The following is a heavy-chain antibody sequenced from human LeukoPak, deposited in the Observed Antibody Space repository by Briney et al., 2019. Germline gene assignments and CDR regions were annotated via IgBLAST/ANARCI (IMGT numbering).Heavy chain of an antibody. D-gene: IGHD3-10*01. CDR2: IIPIFGTA. J-gene: IGHJ4*02. CDR3: ARDLQFGNYLHY. CDR1: GGIFSSYA. Sequence: SVKVSCKASGGIFSSYAMSWVRQAPGQGLEWMGRIIPIFGTANYAQKFQGRFTITTDESTSTAYMELSSLRYEDTAVYYCARDLQFGNYLHYWGQGTLLTVSS. V-gene: IGHV1-69*05.